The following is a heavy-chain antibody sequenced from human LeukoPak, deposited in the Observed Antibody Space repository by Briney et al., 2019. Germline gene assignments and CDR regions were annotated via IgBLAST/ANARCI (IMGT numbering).Heavy chain of an antibody. CDR3: ARGRTVTTKYGMDV. CDR1: GDSISKYY. V-gene: IGHV4-59*01. J-gene: IGHJ6*02. CDR2: IYYSGNT. D-gene: IGHD4-17*01. Sequence: SETLSRTCTVAGDSISKYYWNWIRQPPGKGLEWIGNIYYSGNTNYSPSLSSRVTMSVDTSKSQFSLNLSSVTAADTAIYYCARGRTVTTKYGMDVWGQGTTVTVSS.